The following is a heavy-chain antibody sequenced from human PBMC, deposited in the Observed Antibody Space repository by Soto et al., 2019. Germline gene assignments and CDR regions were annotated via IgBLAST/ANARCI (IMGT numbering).Heavy chain of an antibody. CDR1: GFTFSSYA. Sequence: PGGSLRLSCAASGFTFSSYAMSWVRQAPGKGLEWVSTISGSGGSTYYAGSVKGRFTISRDNSKNTLYLQMSSLRAEDTALYYCARVDPPGFHWGQGTLVTVSS. V-gene: IGHV3-23*01. CDR3: ARVDPPGFH. D-gene: IGHD3-10*01. CDR2: ISGSGGST. J-gene: IGHJ4*02.